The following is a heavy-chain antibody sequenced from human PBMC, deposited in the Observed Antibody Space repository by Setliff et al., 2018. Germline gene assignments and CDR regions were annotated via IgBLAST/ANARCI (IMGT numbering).Heavy chain of an antibody. CDR2: IYHSGST. J-gene: IGHJ3*02. V-gene: IGHV4-39*07. CDR3: ARGKIRITMIVVPTGGAFDI. D-gene: IGHD3-22*01. Sequence: SETLSLTCSVSGASISSGNDFWNWTRQHTGKGLEWIGSIYHSGSTYYNPSLKSRVTISVDTSKNQFSLKLSSVTAADTAVYYCARGKIRITMIVVPTGGAFDIWGQGTMVTVSS. CDR1: GASISSGNDF.